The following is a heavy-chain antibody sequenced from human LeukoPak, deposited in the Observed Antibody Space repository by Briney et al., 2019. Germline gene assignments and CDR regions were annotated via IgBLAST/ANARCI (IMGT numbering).Heavy chain of an antibody. CDR1: GIPFSRYW. CDR2: ITGDGSDT. J-gene: IGHJ2*01. Sequence: GVSLRLSCAASGIPFSRYWMHWVRQAPGKGLMWVSRITGDGSDTIYADSVKGRFTLSRDNAKNTVYLQMNSLRAEDTAVFYCATGLSQYYDLWGRGTLVTVSS. D-gene: IGHD2-8*02. V-gene: IGHV3-74*01. CDR3: ATGLSQYYDL.